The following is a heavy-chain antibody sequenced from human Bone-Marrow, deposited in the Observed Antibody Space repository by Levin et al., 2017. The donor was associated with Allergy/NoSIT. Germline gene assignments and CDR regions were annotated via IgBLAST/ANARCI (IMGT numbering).Heavy chain of an antibody. V-gene: IGHV1-18*01. Sequence: ASVKVSCKASGYRFTDYGISWVRQAPGQGLEWMGWISGYNDNADTAQRFRGRITMTTDTSTSTAYMELRSLRSDDTAVYYCATLSVGDWGNVVYWGQGTRVTVSS. CDR1: GYRFTDYG. CDR2: ISGYNDNA. D-gene: IGHD2-21*02. CDR3: ATLSVGDWGNVVY. J-gene: IGHJ4*02.